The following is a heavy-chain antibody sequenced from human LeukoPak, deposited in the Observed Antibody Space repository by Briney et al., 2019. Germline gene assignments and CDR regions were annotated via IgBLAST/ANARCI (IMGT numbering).Heavy chain of an antibody. D-gene: IGHD3-10*01. Sequence: GGSLRLSCAASGFTFDDYAMHWVRQAPGKGLEWVSGISWNSGSIGYADSVKGRFTISRDNSKNTLYLQMNSLRAEDTAVYYCAKGAPMVRGVISYFDYWGQGTLVTVSS. CDR2: ISWNSGSI. J-gene: IGHJ4*02. V-gene: IGHV3-9*01. CDR3: AKGAPMVRGVISYFDY. CDR1: GFTFDDYA.